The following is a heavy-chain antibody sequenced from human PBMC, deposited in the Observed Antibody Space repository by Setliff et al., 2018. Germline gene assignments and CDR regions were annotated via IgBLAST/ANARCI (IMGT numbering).Heavy chain of an antibody. V-gene: IGHV3-74*01. D-gene: IGHD3-10*01. J-gene: IGHJ5*02. CDR1: GFTFSSYW. Sequence: TGGSLRLSCAASGFTFSSYWMHWVRQAPGKGLVWVSRINSDGSSTSYADSVKGRFTISRDNAKNTLYLQMNSLRAEDTAVYYCAKNGFGVVALGVNNWFDPWGQGTLVTVSS. CDR2: INSDGSST. CDR3: AKNGFGVVALGVNNWFDP.